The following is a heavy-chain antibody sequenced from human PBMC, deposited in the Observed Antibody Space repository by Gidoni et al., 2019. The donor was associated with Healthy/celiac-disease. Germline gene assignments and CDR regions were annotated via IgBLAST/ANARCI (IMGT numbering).Heavy chain of an antibody. D-gene: IGHD1-26*01. CDR1: GGSISSSSYY. Sequence: QLQLQESGPGLVKPSETLSLTCTVSGGSISSSSYYWGWIRQPPGKGLEWIGSIYYSGSTYYNPSLKSRVTISVDTSKNQFSLKLSSVTAADTAVYYCASSGSYTGDAFDIWGQGTMVTVSS. J-gene: IGHJ3*02. CDR3: ASSGSYTGDAFDI. V-gene: IGHV4-39*01. CDR2: IYYSGST.